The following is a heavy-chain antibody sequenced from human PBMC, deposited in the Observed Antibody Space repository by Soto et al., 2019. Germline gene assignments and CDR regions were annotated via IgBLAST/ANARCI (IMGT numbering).Heavy chain of an antibody. Sequence: QVQLVQSGAEVKKPGSSVKVSCKTSRDTFNKYAFNWVRQAPGQGLEWMGWIIPIFSSRNYAEKFQGRVTITADDSTSTAYMELRSLRFEDTAVYYCARVETYLGVWGQGTTVTVSS. CDR3: ARVETYLGV. CDR2: IIPIFSSR. V-gene: IGHV1-69*01. J-gene: IGHJ6*02. CDR1: RDTFNKYA. D-gene: IGHD3-16*01.